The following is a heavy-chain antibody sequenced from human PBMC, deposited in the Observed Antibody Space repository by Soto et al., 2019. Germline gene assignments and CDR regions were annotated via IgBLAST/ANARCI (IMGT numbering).Heavy chain of an antibody. D-gene: IGHD7-27*01. J-gene: IGHJ4*02. CDR2: IYYSGST. CDR3: TRGPSGDKVDY. V-gene: IGHV4-39*01. Sequence: PSETLSLTCTVSGGSISSRGYYWGWIRQPPGKGLEWIGTIYYSGSTYYNPSLKSRVTISVDTSKNQFSLKLSSVSAADTAVYYCTRGPSGDKVDYWGQGTLVTVSS. CDR1: GGSISSRGYY.